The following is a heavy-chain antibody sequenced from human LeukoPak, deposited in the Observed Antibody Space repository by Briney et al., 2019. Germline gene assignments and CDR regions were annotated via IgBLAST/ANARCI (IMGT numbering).Heavy chain of an antibody. V-gene: IGHV4-4*07. CDR1: GGSINNYY. Sequence: SETLSLTCTVSGGSINNYYWSWIRQPAGKGLEWIGRIYTRGSTNYNPSLKSRVTMSVEKSKNKFSLKLCSVTAADTAVYYCARGRYCSADICSGGDAFDIWGQGTMVSVSS. J-gene: IGHJ3*02. CDR3: ARGRYCSADICSGGDAFDI. CDR2: IYTRGST. D-gene: IGHD2-15*01.